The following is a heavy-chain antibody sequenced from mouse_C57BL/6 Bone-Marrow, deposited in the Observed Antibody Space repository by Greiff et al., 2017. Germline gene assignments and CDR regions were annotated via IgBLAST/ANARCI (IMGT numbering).Heavy chain of an antibody. D-gene: IGHD1-1*01. CDR1: GFTFSSYT. CDR3: ARWGTTVLDY. J-gene: IGHJ2*01. V-gene: IGHV5-9*01. CDR2: ISGGGGNT. Sequence: VQLVESGGGLVKPGGSLKLSCAASGFTFSSYTMSWVRQTPEKRLEWVATISGGGGNTYYPDSVKGRFTISRDNAKNTLYLQMSSLRSEDTALYYCARWGTTVLDYWGQGTTLTVSS.